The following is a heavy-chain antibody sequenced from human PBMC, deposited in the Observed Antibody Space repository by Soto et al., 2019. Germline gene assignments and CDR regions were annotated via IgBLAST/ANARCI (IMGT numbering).Heavy chain of an antibody. V-gene: IGHV1-69*13. D-gene: IGHD1-26*01. Sequence: ASVKVSCKASGGTFSSYAISWVRQAPGRGLEWMGGIIPIFGTANYAQKFQGRVTITADESTSTAYMELSSLRSEDTAVYYCAAPAFYSGSYYHYYYYGMDVWGQGTTVTVSS. J-gene: IGHJ6*02. CDR3: AAPAFYSGSYYHYYYYGMDV. CDR1: GGTFSSYA. CDR2: IIPIFGTA.